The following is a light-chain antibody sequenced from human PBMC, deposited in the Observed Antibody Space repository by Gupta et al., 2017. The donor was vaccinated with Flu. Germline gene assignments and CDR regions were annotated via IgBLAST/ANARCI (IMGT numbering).Light chain of an antibody. Sequence: QSVLTQPPSASGTPAQSVTISCSGGNSNIGINYVYWYQQLPGAAPKLFSYRSNQRPSGVPDRFAASKSGTSASLATSGLRSEDEADYYCAAWDASLSGVVFGGGTKLTVL. CDR1: NSNIGINY. CDR3: AAWDASLSGVV. J-gene: IGLJ2*01. CDR2: RSN. V-gene: IGLV1-47*01.